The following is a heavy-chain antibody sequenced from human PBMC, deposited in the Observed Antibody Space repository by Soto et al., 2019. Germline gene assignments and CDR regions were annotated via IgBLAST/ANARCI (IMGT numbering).Heavy chain of an antibody. D-gene: IGHD2-15*01. J-gene: IGHJ3*01. V-gene: IGHV4-38-2*01. Sequence: PSETLSLTCAVSGFFISSGNYWGWNRKPPGKGLEWIGSIFHGGNTYYNPSLKSRVTISVDMSKNQFSLKLNSVTAADTAVYYCARARWYDAFDVWGQGIVVTVSS. CDR2: IFHGGNT. CDR1: GFFISSGNY. CDR3: ARARWYDAFDV.